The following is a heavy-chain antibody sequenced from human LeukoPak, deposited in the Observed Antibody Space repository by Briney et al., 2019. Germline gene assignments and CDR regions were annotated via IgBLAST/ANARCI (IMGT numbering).Heavy chain of an antibody. CDR2: INLDGTDI. CDR1: GFSFSTHS. V-gene: IGHV3-21*04. J-gene: IGHJ4*02. CDR3: AKSQWELHPFDY. Sequence: GGSLTLSCAASGFSFSTHSMNWVRQAPGKGLEWISFINLDGTDIHYGESVKGRFTISRDNAKNSLYLQMHTLRAEDTAVYYCAKSQWELHPFDYWGQGTLVTVSS. D-gene: IGHD1-26*01.